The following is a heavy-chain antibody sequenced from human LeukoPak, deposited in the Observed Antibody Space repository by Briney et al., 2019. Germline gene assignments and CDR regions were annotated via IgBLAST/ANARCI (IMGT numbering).Heavy chain of an antibody. CDR2: IYPGDSDT. CDR3: ARRRSCGYWYFDL. J-gene: IGHJ2*01. V-gene: IGHV5-51*01. CDR1: GSIFTSYW. D-gene: IGHD1-26*01. Sequence: GGSLQIPGQGSGSIFTSYWIGWGRQLPGKGLEGMGIIYPGDSDTRDSPSFQGQVTISADKYNRTSSLKWSSLKASDTAMYYCARRRSCGYWYFDLWGRGTLVTVSS.